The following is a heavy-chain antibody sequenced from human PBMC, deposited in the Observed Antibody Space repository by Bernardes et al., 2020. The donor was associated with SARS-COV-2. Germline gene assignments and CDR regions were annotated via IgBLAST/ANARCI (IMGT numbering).Heavy chain of an antibody. J-gene: IGHJ4*02. CDR3: AKGGKPPYSGSYYYFDY. CDR1: GFTFSSYA. V-gene: IGHV3-23*01. D-gene: IGHD1-26*01. Sequence: GGSLRLSCAASGFTFSSYAMSWVRQAPGKGLEWVSAISGSGGSTYYADSVKGRFTISRDNSKNTLYLQMNSLRAEDTAVYYCAKGGKPPYSGSYYYFDYWGQGTLVTVSS. CDR2: ISGSGGST.